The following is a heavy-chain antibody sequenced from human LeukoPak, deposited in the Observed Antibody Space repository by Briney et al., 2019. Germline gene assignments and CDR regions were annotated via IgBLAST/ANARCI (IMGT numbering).Heavy chain of an antibody. CDR3: ARGANSGSYWYYFDY. J-gene: IGHJ4*02. V-gene: IGHV1-69*13. CDR1: GYTFTNYY. Sequence: SVKVSCKASGYTFTNYYMHWVRQAPGQGLEWMGGIIPIFGTANYAQKFQGRVTITADESTSTAYMELSSLRSEDTAVYYCARGANSGSYWYYFDYWGQGTLVTVSS. D-gene: IGHD1-26*01. CDR2: IIPIFGTA.